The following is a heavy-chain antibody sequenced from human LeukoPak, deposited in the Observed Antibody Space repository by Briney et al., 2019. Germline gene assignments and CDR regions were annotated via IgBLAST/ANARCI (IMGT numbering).Heavy chain of an antibody. CDR3: ARVTTSGSYKFDN. Sequence: PGRSLRLSCAASGFTFSSYGMHWVRQAPGKGLEWVAVISYDGSNKYYADSVKGRFTISRDNSKNTLYLQMNSLRAEDTAVYYCARVTTSGSYKFDNWGQGTLVTVSS. CDR2: ISYDGSNK. J-gene: IGHJ4*02. V-gene: IGHV3-30*03. CDR1: GFTFSSYG. D-gene: IGHD3-10*01.